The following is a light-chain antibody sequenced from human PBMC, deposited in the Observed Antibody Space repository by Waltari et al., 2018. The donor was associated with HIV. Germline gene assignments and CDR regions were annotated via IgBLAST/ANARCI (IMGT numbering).Light chain of an antibody. V-gene: IGKV4-1*01. Sequence: DLVMTQSRDSLAVSLGVRATIYSKPSQSAFYGSINRNHLAWYQQKAGQPPKLHIAWASTRESGFPDRFSGSGSGTDFTLTISSLQAEDVAVYYCQQYHTSPRTFGQGTKVEIK. J-gene: IGKJ1*01. CDR2: WAS. CDR3: QQYHTSPRT. CDR1: QSAFYGSINRNH.